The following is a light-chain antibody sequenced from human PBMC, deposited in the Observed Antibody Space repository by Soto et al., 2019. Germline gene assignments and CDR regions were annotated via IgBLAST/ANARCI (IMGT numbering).Light chain of an antibody. Sequence: QSALTQPASVSGPPGQSITISCTGTSSDVGGYNYVSWYQQHPGKGPKLMIYEVSNRPSGVSNRFSGSKSGNTATLTISGLQAEDEADYYCSSHTSTTTRVFGTGTKVTVL. CDR3: SSHTSTTTRV. CDR2: EVS. CDR1: SSDVGGYNY. V-gene: IGLV2-14*03. J-gene: IGLJ1*01.